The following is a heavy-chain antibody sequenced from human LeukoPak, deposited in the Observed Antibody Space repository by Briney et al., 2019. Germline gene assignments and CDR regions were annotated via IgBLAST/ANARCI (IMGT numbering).Heavy chain of an antibody. CDR1: GGSISSYY. V-gene: IGHV4-59*12. D-gene: IGHD3-22*01. CDR3: ARENYDSSGYYDY. J-gene: IGHJ4*02. Sequence: PSETLSLTCTVSGGSISSYYWSWIRQPPGKGLEWIGYIYYSGSTNYNPSLKSRVTISVDTSKNQFSLKLSSVTAADTAVYYCARENYDSSGYYDYWGQGTLVTVSS. CDR2: IYYSGST.